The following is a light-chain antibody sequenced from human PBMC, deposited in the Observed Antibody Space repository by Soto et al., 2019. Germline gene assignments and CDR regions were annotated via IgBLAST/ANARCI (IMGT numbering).Light chain of an antibody. Sequence: EIVLAQSPGTLSLSTGERATLSCKTSQSRGSNFLAWYQHKPGQAPRLLIYASSNRATGIPDRFSGSASGTDFTLTINRLEPEDFAVYYCQLYGISPHFGQGTRLEIK. J-gene: IGKJ5*01. CDR2: ASS. CDR3: QLYGISPH. CDR1: QSRGSNF. V-gene: IGKV3-20*01.